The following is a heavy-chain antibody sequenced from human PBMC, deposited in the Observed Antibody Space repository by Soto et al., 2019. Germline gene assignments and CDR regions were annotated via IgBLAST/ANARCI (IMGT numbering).Heavy chain of an antibody. D-gene: IGHD3-22*01. CDR3: ARVYYDSSGYYSYFDY. Sequence: SVKDSCKASGGTFSSYAISWVRQAPGQGLEWMGGIIPIFGTANYAQKFQGRVTITADESTSTAYMELSSLRSEDTAVYYCARVYYDSSGYYSYFDYWGQGTLVTVSS. CDR1: GGTFSSYA. V-gene: IGHV1-69*13. J-gene: IGHJ4*02. CDR2: IIPIFGTA.